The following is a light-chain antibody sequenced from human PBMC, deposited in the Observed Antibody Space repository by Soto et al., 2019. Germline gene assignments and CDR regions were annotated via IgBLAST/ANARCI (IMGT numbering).Light chain of an antibody. CDR1: QSISNW. CDR3: QQYNSYPYT. V-gene: IGKV1-5*01. J-gene: IGKJ2*01. Sequence: DIQMTQSPSTLSASVGDRVTITCRASQSISNWLAWYQQKPGKAPKLLIYEASSFESGVPSRFSGSGSGTEFTLPISSLQPHDFATYYCQQYNSYPYTFGQGTKLEIK. CDR2: EAS.